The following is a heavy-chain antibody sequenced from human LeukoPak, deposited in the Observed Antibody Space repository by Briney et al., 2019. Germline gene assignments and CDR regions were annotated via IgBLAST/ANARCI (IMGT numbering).Heavy chain of an antibody. Sequence: SETLSLTCAVYGGSFSGYYWSWIRQPPGKGLEWIGEINHSGSTNYNPSLKSRVTISVDTSKNQFSLKLSSVTAADTAVYYCARDPIGGATHYWGQGTLVTVSS. V-gene: IGHV4-34*01. CDR2: INHSGST. CDR1: GGSFSGYY. CDR3: ARDPIGGATHY. J-gene: IGHJ4*02. D-gene: IGHD1-26*01.